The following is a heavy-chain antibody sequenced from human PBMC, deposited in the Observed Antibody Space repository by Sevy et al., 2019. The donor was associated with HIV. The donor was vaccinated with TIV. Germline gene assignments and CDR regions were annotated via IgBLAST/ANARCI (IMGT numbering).Heavy chain of an antibody. CDR1: GFSFSSYE. V-gene: IGHV3-48*03. Sequence: GGSLRLSCAASGFSFSSYEMNWVRQAPGKGLECISYITSVGSIYYADSVKGRFTISRDNTKNSLFLQMNSLRAEDTALYYCARAPRLWGSYLYRGGFDSWGHGTLVTVSS. D-gene: IGHD3-16*02. CDR3: ARAPRLWGSYLYRGGFDS. J-gene: IGHJ5*01. CDR2: ITSVGSI.